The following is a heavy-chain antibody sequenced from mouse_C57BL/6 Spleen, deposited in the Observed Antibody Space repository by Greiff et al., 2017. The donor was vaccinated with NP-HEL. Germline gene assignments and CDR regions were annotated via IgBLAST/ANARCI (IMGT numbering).Heavy chain of an antibody. CDR2: IYPGSGNT. D-gene: IGHD1-1*01. V-gene: IGHV1-76*01. CDR1: GYTFTDYY. Sequence: QVHVKQSGAELVRPGASVKLSCKASGYTFTDYYINWVKQRPGQGLEWIARIYPGSGNTYYNEKFKGKATLTAEKSSSTAYMQLSSLTSADSAVYFGARGGLRDQRGYFDYWGQGTTLTVSS. CDR3: ARGGLRDQRGYFDY. J-gene: IGHJ2*01.